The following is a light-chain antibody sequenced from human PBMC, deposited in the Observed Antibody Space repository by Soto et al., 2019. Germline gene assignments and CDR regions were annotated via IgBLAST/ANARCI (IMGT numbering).Light chain of an antibody. Sequence: DLPMTQSPSSLSASVGDRVTITCRASQSISSYLNWYQQKPEKAPKLLIYAASSLQSGVPSRFSGSGSGTDFTLTISSLQPEDFATYYCQQSYSSPRTFGPGTKVDIK. CDR2: AAS. CDR3: QQSYSSPRT. V-gene: IGKV1-39*01. J-gene: IGKJ3*01. CDR1: QSISSY.